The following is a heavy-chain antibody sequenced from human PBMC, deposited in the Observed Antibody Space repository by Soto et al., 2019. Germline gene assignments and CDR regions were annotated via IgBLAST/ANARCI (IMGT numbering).Heavy chain of an antibody. CDR3: AKSELSYYYGMDV. Sequence: QVQLVESGGGVVQTGRSLRLSCAASGFTFNSYGMHWVRQAPGKGLEWVAVLSYDGTNKFYADSVKGRFTISRDNPKNTLYLQMNSLRTEDTAVYYCAKSELSYYYGMDVWGQGTTHTVSS. CDR1: GFTFNSYG. D-gene: IGHD1-7*01. J-gene: IGHJ6*02. CDR2: LSYDGTNK. V-gene: IGHV3-30*18.